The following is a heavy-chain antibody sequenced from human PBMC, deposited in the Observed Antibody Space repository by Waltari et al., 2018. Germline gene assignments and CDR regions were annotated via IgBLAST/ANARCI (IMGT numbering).Heavy chain of an antibody. V-gene: IGHV4-4*07. CDR1: GGSISSYY. J-gene: IGHJ4*02. D-gene: IGHD3-3*01. Sequence: QVQLQESGPGLVKPSETLSLTCTVSGGSISSYYWSWIRQPAGKGLEWIWRIYTSGSTNYNPSLKSRVTISVDKSKNQFSLKLSSVTAADTAVYYCARDRFLEWSDEVLPFDYWGQGTLVTVSS. CDR3: ARDRFLEWSDEVLPFDY. CDR2: IYTSGST.